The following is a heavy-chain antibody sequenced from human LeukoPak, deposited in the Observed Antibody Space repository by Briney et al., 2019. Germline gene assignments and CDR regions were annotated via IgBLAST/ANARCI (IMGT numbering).Heavy chain of an antibody. J-gene: IGHJ4*02. D-gene: IGHD3-22*01. V-gene: IGHV3-9*01. Sequence: GRSLRLSCAASGFTFDDYAMHWVRQAPGEGLEWVSGISWNSGSIGYADSVKGRFTISRDNAKNSLYLQMNSLRAEDTALYYCAKDPYCYDSSGYLDYWGKGNLVSVSS. CDR1: GFTFDDYA. CDR2: ISWNSGSI. CDR3: AKDPYCYDSSGYLDY.